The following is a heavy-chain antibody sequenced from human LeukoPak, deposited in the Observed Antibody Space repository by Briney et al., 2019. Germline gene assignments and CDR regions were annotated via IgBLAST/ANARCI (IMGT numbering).Heavy chain of an antibody. CDR3: ARGRYYSDFSGSVVWLDP. J-gene: IGHJ5*02. V-gene: IGHV4-61*02. CDR1: GDSISDGNYY. Sequence: PSETLSLTCTVSGDSISDGNYYWTWVRQPAGKGLEWIGRIFPSGSANYNPSLKSRVTMSVDTSNNQFSLKLSSVTAADTAVYYCARGRYYSDFSGSVVWLDPWGQGTLVTVSS. CDR2: IFPSGSA. D-gene: IGHD3-22*01.